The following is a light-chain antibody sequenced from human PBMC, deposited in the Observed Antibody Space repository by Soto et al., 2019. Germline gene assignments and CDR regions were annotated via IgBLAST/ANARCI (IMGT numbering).Light chain of an antibody. Sequence: QSALTQPASVSGSPGQSIIISCTGTSSDVGGYNYVSWYQQHPGKAPKLMIYDVSNRPSGVSNRFSGSKSGNTASLTISGLQDEDEADYYCSSYTSSSTLGFGTGTKLTVL. V-gene: IGLV2-14*01. J-gene: IGLJ1*01. CDR1: SSDVGGYNY. CDR3: SSYTSSSTLG. CDR2: DVS.